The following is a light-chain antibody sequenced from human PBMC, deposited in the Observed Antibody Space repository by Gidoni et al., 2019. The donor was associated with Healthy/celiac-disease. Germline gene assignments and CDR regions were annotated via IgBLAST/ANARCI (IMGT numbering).Light chain of an antibody. V-gene: IGKV3-11*01. J-gene: IGKJ4*01. CDR1: QRVSIY. CDR3: QQRRNWPPKGLT. Sequence: EIVLTQSPATLSLSPWERANLYCRASQRVSIYLAWYQQNPGQAPRLLIYDASNRSSGIPARFSGSGSRTDFTLAINSLEPEDFAGYYCQQRRNWPPKGLTFGGGTKVEIK. CDR2: DAS.